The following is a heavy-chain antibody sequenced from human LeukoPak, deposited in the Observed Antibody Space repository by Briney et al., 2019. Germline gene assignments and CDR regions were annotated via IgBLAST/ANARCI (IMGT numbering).Heavy chain of an antibody. J-gene: IGHJ4*02. V-gene: IGHV3-9*01. CDR3: AKAVGYSGSREYYFDF. CDR2: ISWNSGSI. CDR1: GVTFDDYA. D-gene: IGHD1-26*01. Sequence: GGSLRLSCAASGVTFDDYAMHGVRQAPGKGLEWVSGISWNSGSIGYADSVKGRFTISRDNAKNSLYLQMNSLRAEDTALYYCAKAVGYSGSREYYFDFWGQGTLVTVSS.